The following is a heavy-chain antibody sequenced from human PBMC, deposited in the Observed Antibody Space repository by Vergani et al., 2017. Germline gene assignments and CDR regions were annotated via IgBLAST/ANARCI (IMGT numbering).Heavy chain of an antibody. D-gene: IGHD3-16*02. CDR1: GYTFTSYA. V-gene: IGHV1-3*01. J-gene: IGHJ4*02. CDR2: INAGNGNT. CDR3: AREGFYDYVWGSYRLRGGYYFDY. Sequence: QVQLVQSGAEVKKPGASVKVSCKASGYTFTSYAMHWVRQARGQRLEWMGWINAGNGNTKYSQKFQGRVTITRDTSASTAYMELSSLRSEDTAVYYCAREGFYDYVWGSYRLRGGYYFDYWGQGTLVTVSS.